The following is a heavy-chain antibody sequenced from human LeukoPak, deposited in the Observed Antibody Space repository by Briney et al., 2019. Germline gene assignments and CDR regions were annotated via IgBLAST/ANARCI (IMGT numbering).Heavy chain of an antibody. J-gene: IGHJ4*02. Sequence: ESSVKVSCMASGYTFTNYCISWVRPPPGQGREWMGWIVAYNGNTNYAQKLQGRVTMTTDTSTSTAYMELRSLRSDDTAVYYCARTYHDYVWGSYRFDYWGQGTLVTVSS. CDR2: IVAYNGNT. V-gene: IGHV1-18*01. CDR1: GYTFTNYC. CDR3: ARTYHDYVWGSYRFDY. D-gene: IGHD3-16*02.